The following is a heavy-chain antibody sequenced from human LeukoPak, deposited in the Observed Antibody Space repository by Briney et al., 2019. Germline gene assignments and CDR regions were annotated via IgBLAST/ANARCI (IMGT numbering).Heavy chain of an antibody. CDR3: AKDTDSGNYASFDY. D-gene: IGHD1-26*01. Sequence: PGGSLRLSCVVSGISLSNYAMTWVRQAPGKGLEWVSAISGSGGSTYYADSVKGRFTISRDNSKNTLYLQVNSLRAEDPAVYYCAKDTDSGNYASFDYWGQGTLVTVSS. V-gene: IGHV3-23*01. J-gene: IGHJ4*02. CDR2: ISGSGGST. CDR1: GISLSNYA.